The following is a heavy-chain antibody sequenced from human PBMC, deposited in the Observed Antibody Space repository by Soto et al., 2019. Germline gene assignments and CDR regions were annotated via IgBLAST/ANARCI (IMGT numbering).Heavy chain of an antibody. CDR3: AKSLVFVDHAYMDV. J-gene: IGHJ6*03. V-gene: IGHV1-69*02. CDR2: SIPIQGRA. Sequence: QVQLVHSGAEVRKPGSSVKVSCEASGGSFISYIFTWVRQAPGQGLEWMGRSIPIQGRADYALKFQDRGTITADRATQTVYMELRSLRPEDTALYYCAKSLVFVDHAYMDVWGKGTTVTVSS. D-gene: IGHD2-21*01. CDR1: GGSFISYI.